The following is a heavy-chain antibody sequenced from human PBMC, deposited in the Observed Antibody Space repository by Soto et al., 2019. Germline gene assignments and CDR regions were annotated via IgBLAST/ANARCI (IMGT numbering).Heavy chain of an antibody. CDR1: GCSISGYY. CDR3: ARTYCSSARCYSDY. V-gene: IGHV4-59*08. Sequence: SETLSLTCTVSGCSISGYYWSLIRQPPGKGLEWIGCIYYSGNTYYNPSLKRRFSISVDTSKNQFSLQLSSVTVADTAVYYCARTYCSSARCYSDYWGQGTLVTVSS. J-gene: IGHJ4*02. CDR2: IYYSGNT. D-gene: IGHD2-2*01.